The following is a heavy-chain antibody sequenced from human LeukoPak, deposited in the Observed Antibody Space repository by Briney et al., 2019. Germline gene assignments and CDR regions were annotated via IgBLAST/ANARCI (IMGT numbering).Heavy chain of an antibody. CDR2: IYYSGST. V-gene: IGHV4-39*07. CDR3: ANHCRHSGGSCLRHYGGFDI. Sequence: SETLSLTCTVSGGSISSSSYYWGWIRQPPGKGLEWIGSIYYSGSTYYNPSLKSRVTISVDTSKNQFSLKLSSVTAADTAVYYCANHCRHSGGSCLRHYGGFDIWGQGTMVTVSS. D-gene: IGHD2-15*01. J-gene: IGHJ3*02. CDR1: GGSISSSSYY.